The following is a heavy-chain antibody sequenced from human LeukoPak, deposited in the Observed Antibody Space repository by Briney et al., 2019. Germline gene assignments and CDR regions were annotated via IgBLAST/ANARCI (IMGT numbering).Heavy chain of an antibody. Sequence: PSETLSLTCTVSGGSISSYYWSWIRQPPGKGLEWIGYIYYSGSTNYNPSLKSRVTISVDTSKNQFSLKLSSVTAADTAVYYCGSPPVVGFYDAFDIWGQGTMVTVSS. V-gene: IGHV4-59*08. CDR3: GSPPVVGFYDAFDI. J-gene: IGHJ3*02. CDR2: IYYSGST. CDR1: GGSISSYY. D-gene: IGHD3-3*01.